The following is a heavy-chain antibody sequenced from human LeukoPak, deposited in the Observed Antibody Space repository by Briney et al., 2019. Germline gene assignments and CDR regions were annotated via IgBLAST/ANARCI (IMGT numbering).Heavy chain of an antibody. CDR3: ATVVVLGEPNDAFDI. CDR1: GYTFTDYY. V-gene: IGHV1-2*02. CDR2: INPNSGGA. J-gene: IGHJ3*02. Sequence: ASVKVSCTTSGYTFTDYYIHWVRQAPGQGLEWMGWINPNSGGANYAQKFEGRVSMTRDTSITTAYMELSRMRSDDTAVYYCATVVVLGEPNDAFDIWGQGTMVTVSS. D-gene: IGHD3-10*01.